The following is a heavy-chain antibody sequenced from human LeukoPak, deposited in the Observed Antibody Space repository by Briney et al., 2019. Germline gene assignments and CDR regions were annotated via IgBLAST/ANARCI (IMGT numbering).Heavy chain of an antibody. J-gene: IGHJ4*02. Sequence: GSLILSCAASGFTFSNAWMHWVRPAPGKGLEWVARLKGKSDGGTTDYAAPVKGRFTISRDDSKNTLYLQMNSLKTEDTAVYYCATYSLSWYWGQGTLVTISS. CDR2: LKGKSDGGTT. D-gene: IGHD2-15*01. CDR1: GFTFSNAW. CDR3: ATYSLSWY. V-gene: IGHV3-15*01.